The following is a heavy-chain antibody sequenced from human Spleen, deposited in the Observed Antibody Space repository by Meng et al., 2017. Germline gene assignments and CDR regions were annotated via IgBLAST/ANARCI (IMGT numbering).Heavy chain of an antibody. V-gene: IGHV4-34*01. J-gene: IGHJ4*02. D-gene: IGHD4-11*01. CDR2: INHSGST. CDR1: GGSFSDYY. Sequence: VPLEQWGAGLFEPSETLSLTCGVSGGSFSDYYWSWIRQPPGKGLEWIGEINHSGSTNYNPSLESRATISVDTSQNNLSLKLSSVTAADSAVYYCARGPTTMAHDFDYWGQGTLVTVSS. CDR3: ARGPTTMAHDFDY.